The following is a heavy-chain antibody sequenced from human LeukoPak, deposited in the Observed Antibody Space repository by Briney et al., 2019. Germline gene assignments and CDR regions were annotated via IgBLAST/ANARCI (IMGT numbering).Heavy chain of an antibody. D-gene: IGHD2-15*01. J-gene: IGHJ4*02. V-gene: IGHV1-2*02. CDR1: GYTFTGYY. CDR3: ARSWRFCSGDSCYPIDY. CDR2: INPNSGGT. Sequence: ASVKVSCKASGYTFTGYYMHWVRQAPGQGLEWMGWINPNSGGTNYAQKFRGRVTMTRDTSISTAYMELSRLRSDDTAVYYCARSWRFCSGDSCYPIDYWGQGTLVTVSP.